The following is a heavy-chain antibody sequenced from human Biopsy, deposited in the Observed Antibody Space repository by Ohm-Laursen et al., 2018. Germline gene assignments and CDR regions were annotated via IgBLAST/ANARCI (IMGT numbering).Heavy chain of an antibody. J-gene: IGHJ4*02. D-gene: IGHD3-3*01. CDR3: ATIAGWGSSPDLRPY. CDR1: GFTFDDYA. CDR2: IFRNSGNI. V-gene: IGHV3-9*01. Sequence: SLRLSCAASGFTFDDYAMHWVRQAPGKGLEWVSGIFRNSGNIDYAASVKGRFTTSRDNAKNSLYLQMNSLRPEDTAFYYCATIAGWGSSPDLRPYWGQGTLVTVSS.